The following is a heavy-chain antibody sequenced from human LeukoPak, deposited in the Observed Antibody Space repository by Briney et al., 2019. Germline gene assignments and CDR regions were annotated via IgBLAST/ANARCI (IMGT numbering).Heavy chain of an antibody. CDR3: AKDRGGSYGGDDAFDI. Sequence: GGSLRLSCAASGFTFSSYAMSWVRQAPGKGLEWVSAISGSGGSTYYADSVKGRFTISRDNSKNTLYLQMNSLIAEDTAVYYCAKDRGGSYGGDDAFDIWGQGTMVTVSS. J-gene: IGHJ3*02. V-gene: IGHV3-23*01. CDR1: GFTFSSYA. D-gene: IGHD3-10*01. CDR2: ISGSGGST.